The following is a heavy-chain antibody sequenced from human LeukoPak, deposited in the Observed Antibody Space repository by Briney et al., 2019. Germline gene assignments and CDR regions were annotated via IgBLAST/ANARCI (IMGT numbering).Heavy chain of an antibody. J-gene: IGHJ1*01. CDR1: GGSFSGYY. Sequence: PSETLSLTCAVYGGSFSGYYWSWIRQPPGKGLEWIGEINHSGSTNYNPSLKSRVTISVDTSKNQFSLKLSSVTAADTAVYYCAGGHYDILTGYYRHFQHWGQGTLVTVSS. CDR3: AGGHYDILTGYYRHFQH. CDR2: INHSGST. V-gene: IGHV4-34*01. D-gene: IGHD3-9*01.